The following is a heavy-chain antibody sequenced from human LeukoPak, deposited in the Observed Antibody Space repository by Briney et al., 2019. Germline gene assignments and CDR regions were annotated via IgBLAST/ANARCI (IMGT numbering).Heavy chain of an antibody. CDR2: IIPIFGTA. V-gene: IGHV1-69*01. D-gene: IGHD6-19*01. J-gene: IGHJ5*02. Sequence: SVKVSCKAFGGTFSSYAISWVRQAPGQGLEWMGGIIPIFGTANYAQKFQGRVTITSDESTSTAYMELSSLRSEDTAVYYCARGIAVAGPLGWFDPWGQGTLVTVSS. CDR1: GGTFSSYA. CDR3: ARGIAVAGPLGWFDP.